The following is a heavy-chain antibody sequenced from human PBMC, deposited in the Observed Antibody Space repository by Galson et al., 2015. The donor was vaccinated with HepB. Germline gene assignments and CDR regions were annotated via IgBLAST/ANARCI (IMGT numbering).Heavy chain of an antibody. CDR3: ARELTAGTVEGAFDI. V-gene: IGHV3-21*01. D-gene: IGHD6-13*01. J-gene: IGHJ3*02. Sequence: SLRLSCAASGFTFSSYSMNWVRQAPGKGLEWVSSISSSSSYIYYADSVKGRFTISRDNAKNSLYLQMNSLRAEDTAVYYCARELTAGTVEGAFDIWGRGTMVTVSS. CDR2: ISSSSSYI. CDR1: GFTFSSYS.